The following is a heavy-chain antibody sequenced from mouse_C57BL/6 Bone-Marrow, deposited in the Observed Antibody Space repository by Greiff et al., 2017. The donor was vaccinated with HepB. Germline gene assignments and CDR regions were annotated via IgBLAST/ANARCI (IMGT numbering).Heavy chain of an antibody. J-gene: IGHJ4*01. CDR3: ARDSMGYYAMDY. CDR2: SRNKANDYTT. Sequence: EVQRVESGGGLVQSGRSLRLSCATSGFTFSDFYMEWVRQAPGKGLEWIAASRNKANDYTTEYSASVKGRFIVSRDTSQSILYLQMNALRAEDTAIYYCARDSMGYYAMDYWGQGTSVTVSS. V-gene: IGHV7-1*01. CDR1: GFTFSDFY. D-gene: IGHD1-1*02.